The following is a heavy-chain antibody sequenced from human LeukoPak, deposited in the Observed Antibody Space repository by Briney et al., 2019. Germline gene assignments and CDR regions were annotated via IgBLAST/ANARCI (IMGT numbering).Heavy chain of an antibody. D-gene: IGHD1-20*01. CDR1: DGSMSGSSFF. Sequence: PSETLSLTCSVSDGSMSGSSFFWGFWVWIRQSSGKGLEWIGSIYNSGSTYYNPSLKSRVTISVDTSANQFSLNLSSVTVADTAVYFCARDVGRGNWNYDSYMDVWGKGTTVTVSS. CDR3: ARDVGRGNWNYDSYMDV. CDR2: IYNSGST. J-gene: IGHJ6*03. V-gene: IGHV4-39*07.